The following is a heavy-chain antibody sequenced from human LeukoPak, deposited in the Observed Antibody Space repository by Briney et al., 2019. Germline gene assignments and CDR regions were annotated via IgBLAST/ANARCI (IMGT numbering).Heavy chain of an antibody. V-gene: IGHV3-23*01. Sequence: PGGSLRLSCAASGSTFSSYAMSWVRQAPGKGLEWVSAISGSGGSTYYADSVKGRFTISRDNSKNTLYLQMNSLRAEDTAVYYCAKALGFDKWRLFDYWGQGTLVTVSS. J-gene: IGHJ4*02. CDR3: AKALGFDKWRLFDY. CDR2: ISGSGGST. D-gene: IGHD3-9*01. CDR1: GSTFSSYA.